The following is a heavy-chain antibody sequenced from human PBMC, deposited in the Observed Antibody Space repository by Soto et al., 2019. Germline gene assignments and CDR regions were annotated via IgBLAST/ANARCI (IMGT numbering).Heavy chain of an antibody. CDR2: TYYTADS. CDR3: AGPKNWGVSFDY. J-gene: IGHJ4*02. Sequence: PSETLSLTCTVSGVSIRSYFWSWVRQPPGRGLEWIGYTYYTADSKYNPSLESRATISADPSKKQFSLRLSPVTAADTALYFCAGPKNWGVSFDYWGQGALVTVSS. CDR1: GVSIRSYF. V-gene: IGHV4-59*01. D-gene: IGHD3-10*01.